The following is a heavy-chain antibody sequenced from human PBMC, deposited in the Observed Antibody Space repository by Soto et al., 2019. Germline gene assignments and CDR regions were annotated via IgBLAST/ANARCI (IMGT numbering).Heavy chain of an antibody. V-gene: IGHV3-7*03. CDR2: INQDERRK. J-gene: IGHJ3*02. CDR1: GFTFRSSW. Sequence: VGSLRLSCAASGFTFRSSWMSWVRQPPGKGLEWVANINQDERRKYYVDSVKGRFSISRDNAENSVYLQMNSLRAEDTAIYYCETHHFAFQIRGQGTMVTVSS. CDR3: ETHHFAFQI.